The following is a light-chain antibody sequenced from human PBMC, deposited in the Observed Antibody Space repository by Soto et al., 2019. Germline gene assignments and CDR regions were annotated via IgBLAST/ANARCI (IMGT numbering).Light chain of an antibody. CDR2: DTS. Sequence: EIVLTQSPATLSLSPGERATLSCRASQSVSSYLAWYQQKPGQAPRLLIYDTSNRAAGIPVRFSGSGSGTDFTLTISSLDPEDVAGYYCQQRSNFPLTFGGGTKVEIK. CDR3: QQRSNFPLT. J-gene: IGKJ4*01. CDR1: QSVSSY. V-gene: IGKV3-11*01.